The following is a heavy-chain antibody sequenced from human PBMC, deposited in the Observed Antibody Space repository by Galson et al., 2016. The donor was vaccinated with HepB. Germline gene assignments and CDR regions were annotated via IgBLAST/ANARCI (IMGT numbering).Heavy chain of an antibody. D-gene: IGHD1-26*01. CDR1: GFTFSSHW. CDR2: INTDGSST. Sequence: SLRLSCAASGFTFSSHWMHWVRQAPGKGLVWVSRINTDGSSTSYADSVKGRFSISRDNAKNTLYLQTNSLRAEDTAVYYCARGGSRPIDYWSQGTLVTVSS. J-gene: IGHJ4*02. V-gene: IGHV3-74*01. CDR3: ARGGSRPIDY.